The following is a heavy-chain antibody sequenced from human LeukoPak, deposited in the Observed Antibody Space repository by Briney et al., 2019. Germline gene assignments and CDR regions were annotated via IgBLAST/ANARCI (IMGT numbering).Heavy chain of an antibody. J-gene: IGHJ4*02. Sequence: GGSLRLSCAASGFTFSSYGMHWVRQAPGKGLEWVAVIWYDGSNKYYADSVKGRFTISRDNSKNTLYLQMNSLRAEDTAVYYCARVSSSWAEYFDYCGQGTLVTVSS. CDR1: GFTFSSYG. CDR2: IWYDGSNK. D-gene: IGHD6-13*01. V-gene: IGHV3-33*01. CDR3: ARVSSSWAEYFDY.